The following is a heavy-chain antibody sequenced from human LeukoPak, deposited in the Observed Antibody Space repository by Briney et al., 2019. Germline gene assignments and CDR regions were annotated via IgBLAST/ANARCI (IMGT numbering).Heavy chain of an antibody. Sequence: SETLSLTCTVSGGSISSYYWSWIRQPPGKGLEWIGYIYYSGSTNYNPSLKSRVTISVDTSKNQFSLKLSSVTAADTAVYYCARRDFDYYDSSGYFHDAFDIWGQGTMVTASS. D-gene: IGHD3-22*01. CDR2: IYYSGST. V-gene: IGHV4-59*01. J-gene: IGHJ3*02. CDR1: GGSISSYY. CDR3: ARRDFDYYDSSGYFHDAFDI.